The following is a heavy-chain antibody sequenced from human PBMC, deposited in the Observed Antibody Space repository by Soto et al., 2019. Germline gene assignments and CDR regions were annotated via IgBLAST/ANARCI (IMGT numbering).Heavy chain of an antibody. CDR1: GFTFSNYA. D-gene: IGHD4-17*01. CDR3: ARLSTTVTTSINYFYYFGMDV. J-gene: IGHJ6*02. V-gene: IGHV3-30-3*01. CDR2: ISYDGSNK. Sequence: LRLSCVASGFTFSNYAMHWVRQAPGKGLEWVAVISYDGSNKYYADSVKGRSTISRDNSKNTLYLQMNSLRPEDTAVYYCARLSTTVTTSINYFYYFGMDVWGQGTTVTVS.